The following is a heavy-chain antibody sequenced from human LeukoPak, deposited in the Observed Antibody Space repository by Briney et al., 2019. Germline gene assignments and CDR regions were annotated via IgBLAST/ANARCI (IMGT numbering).Heavy chain of an antibody. D-gene: IGHD6-6*01. CDR1: GYTLTELS. J-gene: IGHJ3*02. CDR3: ARVYSSSSGKNAFDI. CDR2: FDPEDGET. V-gene: IGHV1-24*01. Sequence: ASVKVSCKVSGYTLTELSMHWVRQAPGKGLEWMGGFDPEDGETIYAQKFQGRVTMTEDTSTDTAYMELSSLRSEDTAVYYCARVYSSSSGKNAFDIWGQGTMVTVSS.